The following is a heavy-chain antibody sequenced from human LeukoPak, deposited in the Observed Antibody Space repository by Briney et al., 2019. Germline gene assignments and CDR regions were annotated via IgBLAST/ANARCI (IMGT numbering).Heavy chain of an antibody. CDR1: GVSISSYY. J-gene: IGHJ4*02. CDR3: AGSYYDEVDY. D-gene: IGHD3-22*01. CDR2: IYYSGST. V-gene: IGHV4-59*01. Sequence: PSETLSLTCTVSGVSISSYYWSWIRQPPGKGLEWIGYIYYSGSTNYNPSLKSRVTISVDTSKNQFSLKLSSVTAANTAVYYCAGSYYDEVDYWGQGTLVTVSS.